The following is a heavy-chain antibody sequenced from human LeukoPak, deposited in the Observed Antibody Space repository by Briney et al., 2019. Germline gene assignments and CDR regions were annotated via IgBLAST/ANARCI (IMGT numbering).Heavy chain of an antibody. Sequence: SVKVSCKASGGTFISYAISWVRQAPGQGLEWMGGIIPIFGTANYAQKFQGRVTITSDESTSTAYMELSSLRSEDTAVYYCAKEGVEMDTKYYFDYWGQGTLVTVSS. J-gene: IGHJ4*02. V-gene: IGHV1-69*13. CDR2: IIPIFGTA. CDR3: AKEGVEMDTKYYFDY. CDR1: GGTFISYA. D-gene: IGHD5-24*01.